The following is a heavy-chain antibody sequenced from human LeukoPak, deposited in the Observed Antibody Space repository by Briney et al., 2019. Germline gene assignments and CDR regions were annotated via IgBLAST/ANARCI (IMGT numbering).Heavy chain of an antibody. CDR3: ARNIVGASAFDY. CDR2: MNPNSGNT. V-gene: IGHV1-8*01. J-gene: IGHJ4*02. D-gene: IGHD1-26*01. Sequence: ASVKVSCKASGYTFTSYDINWVRQATGQGLEWMGRMNPNSGNTGYAQKFQGRVTMTRNTSISTAYMELSSLRSEDTAVYYCARNIVGASAFDYWGQGTLVTVSS. CDR1: GYTFTSYD.